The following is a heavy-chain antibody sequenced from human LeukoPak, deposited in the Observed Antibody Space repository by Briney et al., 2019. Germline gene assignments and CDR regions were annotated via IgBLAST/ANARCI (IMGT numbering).Heavy chain of an antibody. V-gene: IGHV3-53*01. CDR2: IYSGGST. J-gene: IGHJ3*02. D-gene: IGHD3-22*01. CDR1: GFTVSSNY. Sequence: GVSLRLSCAASGFTVSSNYMSWVRQAPGKGLEWVSVIYSGGSTYYADSVKGRFTISRDNSKNTLYLQMNSLRAEDTAVYYCASGYYYGHDAFDIWGQGTMVTVSS. CDR3: ASGYYYGHDAFDI.